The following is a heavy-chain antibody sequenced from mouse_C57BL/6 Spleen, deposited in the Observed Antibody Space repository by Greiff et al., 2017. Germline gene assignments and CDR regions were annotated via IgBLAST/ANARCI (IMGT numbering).Heavy chain of an antibody. D-gene: IGHD1-1*02. CDR2: IDPSDSYT. CDR3: ARSGVVFDY. J-gene: IGHJ2*01. CDR1: GYTFTSYW. V-gene: IGHV1-69*01. Sequence: VQLQQPGAELVMPGASVKLSCKASGYTFTSYWMHWVKQRPGQGLEWIGEIDPSDSYTNYNQKFKGKSTLTVDKSSSTAYMQLSSLTSEDSAVYYCARSGVVFDYWGQGTTLTVSS.